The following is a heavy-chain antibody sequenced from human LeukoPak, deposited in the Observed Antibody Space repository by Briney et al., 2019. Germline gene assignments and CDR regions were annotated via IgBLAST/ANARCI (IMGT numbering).Heavy chain of an antibody. CDR3: ARDGSITMVRGVIIFDY. CDR2: ISYDGPNK. Sequence: PGGSLRLSCAASGFTFSNYGMHWVRQAPGKGLEWVAVISYDGPNKYYADSVKGRFTISRDNSKNTLYLQMNSLRAEDTAVYYCARDGSITMVRGVIIFDYWGQGTLVTVSS. CDR1: GFTFSNYG. J-gene: IGHJ4*02. D-gene: IGHD3-10*01. V-gene: IGHV3-30*03.